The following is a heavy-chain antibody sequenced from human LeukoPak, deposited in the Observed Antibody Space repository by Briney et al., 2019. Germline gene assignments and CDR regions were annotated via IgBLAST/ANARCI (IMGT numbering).Heavy chain of an antibody. CDR2: IYYSGST. D-gene: IGHD1-14*01. CDR3: SSLSNPGKFDY. Sequence: SETLSLTCTVSGGSLSSSSYYWGWIRPPPGKGLEWIGSIYYSGSTYYNPALKTRVTISVDTSKNQVSLKVSSVTAADTAVYYCSSLSNPGKFDYWGQGTLVTVSS. CDR1: GGSLSSSSYY. V-gene: IGHV4-39*07. J-gene: IGHJ4*02.